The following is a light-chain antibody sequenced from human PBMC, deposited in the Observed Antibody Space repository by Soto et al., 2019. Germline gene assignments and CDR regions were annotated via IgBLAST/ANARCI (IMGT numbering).Light chain of an antibody. V-gene: IGKV3-11*01. CDR2: DAS. CDR1: QSVSSY. Sequence: EIVLTQPPATLSLSPGERATLSCRASQSVSSYLAWYQQKPGQAPRLLIYDASNRATGIPARFSGSGSGTDFTLTISSLEPEDFAVYYCQQRSNWPRRLTFGGGTKVEIK. CDR3: QQRSNWPRRLT. J-gene: IGKJ4*01.